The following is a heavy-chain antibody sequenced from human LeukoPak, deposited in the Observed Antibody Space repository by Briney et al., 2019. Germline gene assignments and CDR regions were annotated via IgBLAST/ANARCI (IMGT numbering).Heavy chain of an antibody. J-gene: IGHJ1*01. Sequence: ASVTVSCKASGYTFVGYYLHWVRQAPGQGLEWMARIDPYTGNTHYAQKFQGRITLTRDTSISATYMELSWLTSDDTALYYCAREYSASEHWGQGTLVTVSS. CDR2: IDPYTGNT. CDR3: AREYSASEH. D-gene: IGHD1-26*01. CDR1: GYTFVGYY. V-gene: IGHV1-2*06.